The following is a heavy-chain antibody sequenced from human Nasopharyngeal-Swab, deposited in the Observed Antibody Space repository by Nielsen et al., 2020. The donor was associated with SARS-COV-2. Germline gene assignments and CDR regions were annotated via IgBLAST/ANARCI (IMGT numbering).Heavy chain of an antibody. Sequence: GESLKISCAASGFTFSSYWMSWVRQAPGKGLEWVAHIKQSGRGQYYVDSVKGRFTVSRDNAKNSLSLQMNSLRAEDTAVYYCARYCSTTSCPRGFDYWGQGTLVTVSS. D-gene: IGHD2-2*01. V-gene: IGHV3-7*01. CDR2: IKQSGRGQ. J-gene: IGHJ4*02. CDR3: ARYCSTTSCPRGFDY. CDR1: GFTFSSYW.